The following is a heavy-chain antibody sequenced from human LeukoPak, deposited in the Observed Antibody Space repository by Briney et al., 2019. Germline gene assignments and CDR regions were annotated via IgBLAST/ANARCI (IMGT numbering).Heavy chain of an antibody. CDR2: MTNSRSY. V-gene: IGHV3-21*01. Sequence: GGSLRLSCTVSGFTLSTYSLNWVRRAPGKGLEWVSLMTNSRSYYADSVKGRFTISRDNAKNSLYLQMNSLRAEDTAVYYCVREARSRSGMDVWGQGTTVTVSS. CDR1: GFTLSTYS. J-gene: IGHJ6*02. CDR3: VREARSRSGMDV.